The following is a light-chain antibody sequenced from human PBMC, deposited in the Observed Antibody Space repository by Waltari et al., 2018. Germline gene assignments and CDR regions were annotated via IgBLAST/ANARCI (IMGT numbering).Light chain of an antibody. CDR2: PAS. Sequence: DIQMTQSPSSLSASVGDRVTITCRASQSISSHLNWYQQKPGKAPKLLIYPASSLQSGVPSRFSGSGSGTDFTLTISSLQPEDFATYYCQQSYSTSSITFGQGTRLEIK. J-gene: IGKJ5*01. V-gene: IGKV1-39*01. CDR1: QSISSH. CDR3: QQSYSTSSIT.